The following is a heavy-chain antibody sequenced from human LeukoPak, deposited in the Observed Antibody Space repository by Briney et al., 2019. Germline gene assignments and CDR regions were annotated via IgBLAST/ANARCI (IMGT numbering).Heavy chain of an antibody. Sequence: ASVKVSCKASGYTVTNYDIYWVRQAPGQGFEWMGWMDPDNGNTGYAQDFQGRVTMTRNSFKNTAYMELSSLRSEDTAVYYCARDLTGEAGYWGQGTLVTVSS. CDR3: ARDLTGEAGY. J-gene: IGHJ4*02. V-gene: IGHV1-8*01. CDR2: MDPDNGNT. D-gene: IGHD7-27*01. CDR1: GYTVTNYD.